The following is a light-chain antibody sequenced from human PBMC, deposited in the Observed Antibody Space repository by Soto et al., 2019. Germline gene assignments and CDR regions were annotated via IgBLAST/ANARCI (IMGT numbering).Light chain of an antibody. Sequence: QSALTQPASVSGSPGQSITISCTGTSSDVGSYNLVSWYQQHPGKAPKLMIYEGSKRPSGVSNRFSGSKSGNTASLTISGLQAEDEADYYCCSYAGSSTHVVSGGGTKVTVL. CDR1: SSDVGSYNL. CDR3: CSYAGSSTHVV. V-gene: IGLV2-23*01. J-gene: IGLJ2*01. CDR2: EGS.